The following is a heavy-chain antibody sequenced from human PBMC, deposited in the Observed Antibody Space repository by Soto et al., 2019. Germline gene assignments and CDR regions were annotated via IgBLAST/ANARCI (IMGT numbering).Heavy chain of an antibody. Sequence: SVKVSCKASGYTFTSYDINWVRQATGQGLEWMGWMNPNSGNTGYAQKFQGRVTMTRNTSISTAYMELSSLRSEDTAVYYCARVPIAAAGTIDPWGQGTLVTVSS. J-gene: IGHJ5*02. V-gene: IGHV1-8*01. CDR1: GYTFTSYD. CDR3: ARVPIAAAGTIDP. D-gene: IGHD6-13*01. CDR2: MNPNSGNT.